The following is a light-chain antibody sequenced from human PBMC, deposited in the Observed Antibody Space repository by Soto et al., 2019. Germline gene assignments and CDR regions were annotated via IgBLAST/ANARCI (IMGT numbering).Light chain of an antibody. Sequence: EIVMTQSPATLSVSPGERATLSCRASQSVSSNLAWYQQKPGQAPRLLIYAASNLQSGVPSRFSGSGSGTDFALTISSLQPEDFATYYCQQSYSTLRTFGQGTKVDIK. CDR1: QSVSSN. V-gene: IGKV3-15*01. CDR2: AAS. J-gene: IGKJ1*01. CDR3: QQSYSTLRT.